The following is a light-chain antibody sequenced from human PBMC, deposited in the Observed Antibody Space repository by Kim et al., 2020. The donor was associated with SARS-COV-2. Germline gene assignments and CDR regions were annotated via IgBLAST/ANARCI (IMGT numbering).Light chain of an antibody. V-gene: IGLV3-25*03. CDR3: QSADSSGTYPIWV. CDR2: KDS. J-gene: IGLJ3*02. CDR1: ALPNQY. Sequence: SYELTQPPSVSVSPGQTARITCSGDALPNQYAYWYQQKPGQAPVLVIYKDSERPSGIPERFSGSSSGTKVTLTISGVQAEDEADYYCQSADSSGTYPIWV.